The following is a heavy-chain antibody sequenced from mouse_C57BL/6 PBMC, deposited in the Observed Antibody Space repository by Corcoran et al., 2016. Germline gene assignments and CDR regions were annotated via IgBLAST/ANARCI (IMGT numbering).Heavy chain of an antibody. CDR1: GYTFTDYY. V-gene: IGHV1-19*01. CDR3: ISGYYGNCTPYFDY. J-gene: IGHJ2*01. CDR2: INPYNGGT. D-gene: IGHD2-1*01. Sequence: EVQLQQSGPVLVKPGASVKMSCKASGYTFTDYYMNWVKQSHGKSLEWIGVINPYNGGTSYNQKFKGKATLTVDKSSSTAYMELNSLTSEDSAVYYCISGYYGNCTPYFDYWGQGTTLTVSS.